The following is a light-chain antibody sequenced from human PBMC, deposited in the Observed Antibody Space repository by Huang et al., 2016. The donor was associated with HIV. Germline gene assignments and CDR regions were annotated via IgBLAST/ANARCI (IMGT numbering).Light chain of an antibody. J-gene: IGKJ3*01. CDR1: QSLLHDDGNID. CDR2: LAA. V-gene: IGKV2-28*01. CDR3: LQTLNIPLT. Sequence: TQSTLPLPVVPGEPAFITCRSNQSLLHDDGNIDLDWFLQKPGQSPQLLNYLAANRASGVPYSLIGGGSGTDFTLKICRVESEDLRLYYCLQTLNIPLTFGPGTNVDIK.